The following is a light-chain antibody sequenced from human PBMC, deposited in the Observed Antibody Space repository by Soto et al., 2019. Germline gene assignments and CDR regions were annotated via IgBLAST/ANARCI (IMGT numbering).Light chain of an antibody. Sequence: EIVLTQSPGTLSLSPGERATLACRASHTVSSNYLAWYQQKPGQAPRLLIYGASNRATGIPDRFSGSGSGTEFTLTISSLQSEDFAVYYCQQYNNWRWTFGQGTKVDIK. CDR2: GAS. CDR3: QQYNNWRWT. J-gene: IGKJ1*01. V-gene: IGKV3D-15*01. CDR1: HTVSSN.